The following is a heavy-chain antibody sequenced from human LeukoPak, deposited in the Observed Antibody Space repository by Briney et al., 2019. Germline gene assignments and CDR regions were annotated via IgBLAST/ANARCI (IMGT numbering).Heavy chain of an antibody. CDR3: ARPNSLYYYGSGSYYKG. Sequence: GASVRVSSTASGYTFTVYYMHWVQQAPGQGLEWMGWINPNSGGTNYAQKFQGRVTMTRDTSISTAYMELSRLRSDDTAVYYCARPNSLYYYGSGSYYKGWGQGTLVTVSS. CDR2: INPNSGGT. CDR1: GYTFTVYY. D-gene: IGHD3-10*01. V-gene: IGHV1-2*02. J-gene: IGHJ4*02.